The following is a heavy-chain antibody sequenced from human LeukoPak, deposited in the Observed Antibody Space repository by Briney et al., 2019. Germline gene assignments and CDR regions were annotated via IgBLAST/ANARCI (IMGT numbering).Heavy chain of an antibody. CDR3: ARVRISAVTGTHYMDV. CDR2: ISSSSSTI. CDR1: GFTFSSYS. V-gene: IGHV3-48*01. D-gene: IGHD6-19*01. J-gene: IGHJ6*03. Sequence: PGGSLRLSCAASGFTFSSYSMNWVRQAPGRGLEWVSYISSSSSTIYYADSVKGRFTISRDNAKISLYLQMNSLRAEDTAVYYCARVRISAVTGTHYMDVWGKGTTVTVSS.